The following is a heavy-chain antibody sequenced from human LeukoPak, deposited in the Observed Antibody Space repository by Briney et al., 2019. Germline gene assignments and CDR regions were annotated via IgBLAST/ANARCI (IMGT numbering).Heavy chain of an antibody. CDR2: ILPGDSNP. Sequence: GESLKISCKGSGYTFTNYWIGWVRQMPGKGLEWMGMILPGDSNPRYSPSFHGQVTFSDDKSINTAYVQWSGLTASDTAIYYCARAIAPYMWDYVWFDPWGQGTLVTVSS. J-gene: IGHJ5*02. D-gene: IGHD1-7*01. V-gene: IGHV5-51*01. CDR1: GYTFTNYW. CDR3: ARAIAPYMWDYVWFDP.